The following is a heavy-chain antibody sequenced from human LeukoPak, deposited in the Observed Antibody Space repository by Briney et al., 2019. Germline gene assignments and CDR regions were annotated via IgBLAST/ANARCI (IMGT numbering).Heavy chain of an antibody. D-gene: IGHD5-12*01. CDR1: GASFSTYA. J-gene: IGHJ4*02. Sequence: SVKVSCKASGASFSTYAVSWVRQLPGQGLEWMGRIIPIFGTTKYAQKFQGRVTITTDESTTTGYMELSSLESEDTAVYYCARGRNIAAPGGGDLDFWGQGTLVTVSS. V-gene: IGHV1-69*05. CDR3: ARGRNIAAPGGGDLDF. CDR2: IIPIFGTT.